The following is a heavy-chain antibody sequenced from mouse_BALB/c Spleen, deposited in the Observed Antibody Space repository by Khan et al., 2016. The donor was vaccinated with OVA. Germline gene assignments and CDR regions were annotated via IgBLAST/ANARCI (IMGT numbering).Heavy chain of an antibody. V-gene: IGHV5-17*02. J-gene: IGHJ2*01. CDR3: ATSYYYGYYFDY. CDR2: ISGDSSTI. Sequence: EVELVESGGGLVQPGGSRKLSCAASGFTFSSYGMHWVRQAPEKGLVWVAYISGDSSTIYYTDTVKGRFTISRDNPKNNLFLQMTSVISEDTAMYYCATSYYYGYYFDYWGPGTTLTVSS. D-gene: IGHD1-1*01. CDR1: GFTFSSYG.